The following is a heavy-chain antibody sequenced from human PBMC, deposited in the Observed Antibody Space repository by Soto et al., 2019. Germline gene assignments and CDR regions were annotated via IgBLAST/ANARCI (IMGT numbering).Heavy chain of an antibody. CDR3: ARQYCGGDCYPEGWYFDL. CDR1: GFTFSDYY. V-gene: IGHV3-11*01. D-gene: IGHD2-21*02. Sequence: QVQLVESGGGLVKPGGSPRLSCAASGFTFSDYYMSWIRQAPGKGLEWVSYISSSGSTIYYADSVKGRFTISRDNAKNPLYLQMNSLSAEDTAVYYCARQYCGGDCYPEGWYFDLWGRGTLVTVSS. CDR2: ISSSGSTI. J-gene: IGHJ2*01.